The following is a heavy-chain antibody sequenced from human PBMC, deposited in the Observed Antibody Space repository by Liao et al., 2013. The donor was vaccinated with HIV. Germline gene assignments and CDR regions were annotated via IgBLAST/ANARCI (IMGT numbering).Heavy chain of an antibody. J-gene: IGHJ4*02. Sequence: QVQLQESGPGLVKPSQTLSLTCTVSGGSISSGSYYWSWIRQPAGKGLEWIGRIYTSGSTNYNPSLKSRVTMSVDTSKNQFSLKLSSVTAADTAVYYCARVRAWYFDYWGQGTLVTVSS. V-gene: IGHV4-61*02. CDR3: ARVRAWYFDY. CDR2: IYTSGST. CDR1: GGSISSGSYY. D-gene: IGHD2-21*01.